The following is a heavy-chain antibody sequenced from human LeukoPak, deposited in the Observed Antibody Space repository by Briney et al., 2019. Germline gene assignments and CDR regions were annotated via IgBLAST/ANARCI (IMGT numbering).Heavy chain of an antibody. CDR1: GGSISSSSYY. CDR3: ARRIQLWLDPRWFDP. CDR2: IYYSGST. V-gene: IGHV4-39*07. Sequence: PSETLSLTCTVSGGSISSSSYYWGWIRQPPGKGLEWIGSIYYSGSTYYNPSLKSRVTISVDTSKNQFSLKLSSVTAADTAVYYCARRIQLWLDPRWFDPWGQGTLVTVSS. J-gene: IGHJ5*02. D-gene: IGHD5-18*01.